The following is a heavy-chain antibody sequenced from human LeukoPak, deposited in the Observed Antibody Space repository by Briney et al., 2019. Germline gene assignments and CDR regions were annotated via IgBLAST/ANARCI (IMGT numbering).Heavy chain of an antibody. CDR1: GFTFSGSA. V-gene: IGHV3-73*01. CDR2: IRSKANSYAT. Sequence: PGGSLRLSCAASGFTFSGSAMHWVRRASGKGLEWVGRIRSKANSYATAYAASVKGRFTISRDDSKNTAYLQMKSLRAEDTAVYYCASGAAVGTSRFNYWGQGTLVTVSS. J-gene: IGHJ4*02. D-gene: IGHD6-13*01. CDR3: ASGAAVGTSRFNY.